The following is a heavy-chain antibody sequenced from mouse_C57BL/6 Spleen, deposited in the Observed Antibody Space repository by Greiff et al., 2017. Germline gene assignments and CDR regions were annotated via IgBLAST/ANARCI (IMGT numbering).Heavy chain of an antibody. D-gene: IGHD2-4*01. J-gene: IGHJ2*01. Sequence: QVQLQQSGPGLVQPSQSLSITCTVSGFSLTSYGVHWVRQSPGKGLEWLGVIWSGGSTDYNAAFISRLSISKDNSTSQVFFKMNSLQADDTAIYYCARNWAYYDYPYYFDYWGQGTTLTVSS. V-gene: IGHV2-2*01. CDR1: GFSLTSYG. CDR2: IWSGGST. CDR3: ARNWAYYDYPYYFDY.